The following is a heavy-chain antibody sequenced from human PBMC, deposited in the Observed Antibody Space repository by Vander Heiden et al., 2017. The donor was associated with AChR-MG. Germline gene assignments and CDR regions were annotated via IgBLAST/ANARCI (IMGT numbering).Heavy chain of an antibody. D-gene: IGHD1-26*01. V-gene: IGHV4-31*03. Sequence: QVKLQESGPGLVKPSQTLSLTCTVPGGSISSAGYYWSWIRQHPGKGLEWIGYIYYSGTTYYNPSLKSRVTISVDTSKNQFSLKLNSVTAADTAVYYCARASRTSGTDHWGQGTLVTVSS. CDR2: IYYSGTT. J-gene: IGHJ4*02. CDR3: ARASRTSGTDH. CDR1: GGSISSAGYY.